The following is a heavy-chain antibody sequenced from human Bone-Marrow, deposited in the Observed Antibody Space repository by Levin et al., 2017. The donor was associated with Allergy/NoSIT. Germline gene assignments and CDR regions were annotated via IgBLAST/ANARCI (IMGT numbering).Heavy chain of an antibody. CDR1: GNSISSAGNY. Sequence: SETLSLTCTVSGNSISSAGNYWSWIRQHPGKGLEWIGYVHNRGGTYNSLSLMGRVAISIDTSKNQFYLKLTSVTAADTAVYYCARDLTGYEVFDLWGQGTLVTVSS. CDR3: ARDLTGYEVFDL. D-gene: IGHD3-9*01. CDR2: VHNRGGT. V-gene: IGHV4-31*03. J-gene: IGHJ3*01.